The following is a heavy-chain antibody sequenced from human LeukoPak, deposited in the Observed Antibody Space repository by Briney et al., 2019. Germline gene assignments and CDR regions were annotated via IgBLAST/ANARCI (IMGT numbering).Heavy chain of an antibody. Sequence: GGSLRLSCAASGFSFSNYAINWVRQAPGRGLEWVSYISGGGAKTRYADSVKGRFTISRDNPENTLYHHMNSLRAEDTAIYYCAKCSANYYNDAFDIWGQGTMVTVSS. CDR2: ISGGGAKT. D-gene: IGHD3-10*02. V-gene: IGHV3-23*01. CDR3: AKCSANYYNDAFDI. J-gene: IGHJ3*02. CDR1: GFSFSNYA.